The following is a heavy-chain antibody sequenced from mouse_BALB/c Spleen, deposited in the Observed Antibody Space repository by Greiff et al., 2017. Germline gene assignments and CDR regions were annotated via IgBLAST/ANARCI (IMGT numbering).Heavy chain of an antibody. V-gene: IGHV3-2*02. CDR1: GYSITSDYA. Sequence: VQLKESGPGLVKPSQSLSLTCTVTGYSITSDYAWNWIRQFPGNKLEWMGYISYSGSTSYNPSLKSRISITRDTSKNQFFLQLNSVTTEDTATYYCAREGNYDVAMDYWGQGTSVTVSS. CDR2: ISYSGST. D-gene: IGHD2-4*01. CDR3: AREGNYDVAMDY. J-gene: IGHJ4*01.